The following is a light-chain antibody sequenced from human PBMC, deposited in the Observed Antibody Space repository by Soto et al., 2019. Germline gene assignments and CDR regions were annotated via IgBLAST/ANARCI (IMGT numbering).Light chain of an antibody. J-gene: IGKJ1*01. CDR2: KAS. V-gene: IGKV1-5*03. CDR1: QTIDSW. Sequence: DIQMTPSPSTLSASVGDIVNINCLASQTIDSWLAWYQQRPGKPPNLLIYKASTLASGVPSRFSGSGSGTEFTLTINSLQPDDFATYYCQQYHIYSGTCGQGTKVDIK. CDR3: QQYHIYSGT.